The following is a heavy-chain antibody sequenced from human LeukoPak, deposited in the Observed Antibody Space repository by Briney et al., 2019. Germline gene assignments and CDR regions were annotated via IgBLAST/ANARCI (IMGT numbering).Heavy chain of an antibody. J-gene: IGHJ4*02. V-gene: IGHV3-11*01. CDR3: ARAKKSGWYERPFDY. CDR2: ISTSGSTI. Sequence: PGGSLRLSSAASGFSFSDYYTSWIRQAPGKGLEWISYISTSGSTIYHADSVKGRFTISRDNAKNSLYLQMNSLRAEDTAVYYCARAKKSGWYERPFDYWGQGTLVTVSS. CDR1: GFSFSDYY. D-gene: IGHD6-19*01.